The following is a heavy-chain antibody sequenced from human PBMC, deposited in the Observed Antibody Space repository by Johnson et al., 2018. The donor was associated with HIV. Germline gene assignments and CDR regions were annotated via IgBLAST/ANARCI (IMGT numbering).Heavy chain of an antibody. CDR3: ARMVGGEAFDI. J-gene: IGHJ3*02. Sequence: VQLVESGGGLVQPGGSLRLSCAASGFTVSSNYMSWVRQAPGKGLEWVSVIYSGGSTYHAGSVKGRFTISRENSKNTLYRQMNSLRAEDTAVYYCARMVGGEAFDIWGQGTMVTVSS. V-gene: IGHV3-66*02. D-gene: IGHD1-26*01. CDR1: GFTVSSNY. CDR2: IYSGGST.